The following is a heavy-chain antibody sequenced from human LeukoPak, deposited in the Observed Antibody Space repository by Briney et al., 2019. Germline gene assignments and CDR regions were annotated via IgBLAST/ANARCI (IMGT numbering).Heavy chain of an antibody. D-gene: IGHD2-8*01. Sequence: PGGSLRLSCAASGFTFSSYSMSWVRQAPGKGLEWVSSISTSSTHLLYADSAKGRFTISRDNSKNTLYLHMNSLRADDTAVYYCAKMEGQRLYDYCMDVWGRGTTVTVSS. J-gene: IGHJ6*03. CDR3: AKMEGQRLYDYCMDV. CDR2: ISTSSTHL. CDR1: GFTFSSYS. V-gene: IGHV3-21*04.